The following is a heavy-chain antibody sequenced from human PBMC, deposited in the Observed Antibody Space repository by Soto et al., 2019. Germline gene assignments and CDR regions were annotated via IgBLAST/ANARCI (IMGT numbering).Heavy chain of an antibody. Sequence: ASVKVSCKASGYTFTSYGISWVRQAPGQGLEWMGWISAYNGNTNYAQKLQGRVTMTTDTSTSTAYMELRSLRSDDTAVYYCARGYEDIVVVVAATPNWFDPWGQGTLVTVSS. CDR3: ARGYEDIVVVVAATPNWFDP. CDR2: ISAYNGNT. D-gene: IGHD2-15*01. V-gene: IGHV1-18*01. J-gene: IGHJ5*02. CDR1: GYTFTSYG.